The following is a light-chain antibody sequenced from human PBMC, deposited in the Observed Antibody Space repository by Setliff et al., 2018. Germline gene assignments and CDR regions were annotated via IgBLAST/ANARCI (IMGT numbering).Light chain of an antibody. CDR3: AAWDDSLNGRYV. J-gene: IGLJ1*01. V-gene: IGLV1-44*01. Sequence: QSVLTQPPSASGTPGQAVTISCSGSSSNIGSNTVNWYQQFPGTAPKLLIYRNNQRPSGVPDRFSGSKSATSASLAISGLQVEDEADYYCAAWDDSLNGRYVFGTGTKVTVL. CDR2: RNN. CDR1: SSNIGSNT.